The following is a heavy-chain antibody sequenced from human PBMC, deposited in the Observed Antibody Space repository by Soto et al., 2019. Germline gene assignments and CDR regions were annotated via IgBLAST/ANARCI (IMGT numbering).Heavy chain of an antibody. J-gene: IGHJ6*02. Sequence: QVQLVQSGAEVKKPGASGTISCKASGYTFTNYYLHWVRQAAGQRLEWMGLINASGGSTRYAHKGQDRVVMTTDTSTNTVYMALRRLRSEDTAVYYCARALRFMDPRDYYGMDVWGQGTTVTVSS. CDR1: GYTFTNYY. CDR3: ARALRFMDPRDYYGMDV. V-gene: IGHV1-46*01. CDR2: INASGGST. D-gene: IGHD3-3*01.